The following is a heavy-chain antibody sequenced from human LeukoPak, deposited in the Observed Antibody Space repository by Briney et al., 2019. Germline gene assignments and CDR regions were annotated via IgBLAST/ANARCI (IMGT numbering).Heavy chain of an antibody. CDR1: GYTFTGYY. J-gene: IGHJ4*02. CDR3: ARDLNADIAAAGFDY. Sequence: ASVKVSCKASGYTFTGYYMHWVRQAPGQGLEWMGWINPNSGGTNYAQKFQGRVTMTRDTSTSTVYMELSSLRSEDTAVYYCARDLNADIAAAGFDYWGQGTLVTVSS. V-gene: IGHV1-2*02. CDR2: INPNSGGT. D-gene: IGHD6-13*01.